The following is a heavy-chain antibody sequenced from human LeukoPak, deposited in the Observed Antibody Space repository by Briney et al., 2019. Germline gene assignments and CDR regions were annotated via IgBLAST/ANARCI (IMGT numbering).Heavy chain of an antibody. CDR1: GFTFSSYS. CDR3: ARVKSLVATITNWFDP. D-gene: IGHD5-12*01. J-gene: IGHJ5*02. CDR2: ISSSSSYI. Sequence: GGSLRLSCAASGFTFSSYSMNWVRQAPGKGLEWVSSISSSSSYIYYADSVKGRFTISRDNAKNSLYLQMNSLRAEDTAVYYCARVKSLVATITNWFDPWGQGTLVTVSS. V-gene: IGHV3-21*01.